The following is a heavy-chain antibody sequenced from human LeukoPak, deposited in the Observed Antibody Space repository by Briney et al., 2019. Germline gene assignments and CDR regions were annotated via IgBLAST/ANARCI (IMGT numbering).Heavy chain of an antibody. CDR1: GFTFSSYW. D-gene: IGHD6-19*01. CDR2: IKQDGSEK. CDR3: ASSPPYSSGWRPFDY. J-gene: IGHJ4*02. Sequence: GGSLRLSCAASGFTFSSYWMSWVRQAPGKGLEWVANIKQDGSEKYYVDSVKGRFTISRENAKNSLYLQMNSLRAEDTAVYYCASSPPYSSGWRPFDYWGQGTLVTVSS. V-gene: IGHV3-7*01.